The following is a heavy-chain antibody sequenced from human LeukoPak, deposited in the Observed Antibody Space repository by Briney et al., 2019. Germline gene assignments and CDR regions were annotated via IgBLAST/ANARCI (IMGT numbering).Heavy chain of an antibody. D-gene: IGHD4-17*01. CDR2: IDSSDSYT. CDR3: ARPFDGDYGMDV. CDR1: GYSFTSYW. J-gene: IGHJ6*02. Sequence: GESPRTSCNSSGYSFTSYWISWVRQMPGKGLEWMGRIDSSDSYTNYSPAFQGHVTISADKSISTAYLQWSSLKASDTAMYYWARPFDGDYGMDVWGQGTTVTVSS. V-gene: IGHV5-10-1*01.